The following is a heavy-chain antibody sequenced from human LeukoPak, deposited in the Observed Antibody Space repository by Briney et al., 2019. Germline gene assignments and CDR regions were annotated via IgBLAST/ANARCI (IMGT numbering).Heavy chain of an antibody. D-gene: IGHD2-15*01. Sequence: PGGSLRLSCATSGFTFTNYWMNWVRQAPGKGLEWVAKIKQEGSEEYYVDSVKGRFTISRDNAKNSLYLQMNSLRADDTAVYYCARAGYCSGGICSFDYWGQGTLVTVSS. CDR1: GFTFTNYW. CDR2: IKQEGSEE. CDR3: ARAGYCSGGICSFDY. J-gene: IGHJ4*01. V-gene: IGHV3-7*01.